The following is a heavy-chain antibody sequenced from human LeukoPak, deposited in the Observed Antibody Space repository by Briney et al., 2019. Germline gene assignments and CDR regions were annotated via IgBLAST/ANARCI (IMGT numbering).Heavy chain of an antibody. CDR3: ARERLWFGELSD. D-gene: IGHD3-10*01. Sequence: LQTLSLTCAVSGGSISSGGYSWSWIRQPPGKGLEWIGYIYHSGSTYYNPSLKSRVTISVDRSKNQFSLKLSSVTAADTAVYYCARERLWFGELSDWGQGTLVTVSS. CDR1: GGSISSGGYS. J-gene: IGHJ4*02. V-gene: IGHV4-30-2*01. CDR2: IYHSGST.